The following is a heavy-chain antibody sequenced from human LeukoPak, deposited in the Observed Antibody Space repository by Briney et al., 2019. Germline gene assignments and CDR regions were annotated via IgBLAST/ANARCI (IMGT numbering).Heavy chain of an antibody. Sequence: SESLSLTCTVSGGSIGSDSYFWTWIRQPAGKGLEWIGRIYISGSTKYNPSLKSRVTISIDTSKNQFSLKLSSVTAADTAVYYCARPESGNSYAFDLWGQETMVTVSS. D-gene: IGHD4-23*01. CDR2: IYISGST. J-gene: IGHJ3*01. CDR1: GGSIGSDSYF. V-gene: IGHV4-61*02. CDR3: ARPESGNSYAFDL.